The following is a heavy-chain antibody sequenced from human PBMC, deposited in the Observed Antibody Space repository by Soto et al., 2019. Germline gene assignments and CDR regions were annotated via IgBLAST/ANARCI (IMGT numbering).Heavy chain of an antibody. Sequence: EVQLVESGGGLVQPGGSLRLSCAASGFTFSSYWMHWVRQAPGKGLVWVSRINSDGSSTSYADSVKGRFTISRDNAKNTMYLQMNSLRAEDTAVYYCARGSGYSYGPLLYWGQGTLVTVSS. V-gene: IGHV3-74*01. CDR1: GFTFSSYW. CDR3: ARGSGYSYGPLLY. J-gene: IGHJ4*02. CDR2: INSDGSST. D-gene: IGHD5-18*01.